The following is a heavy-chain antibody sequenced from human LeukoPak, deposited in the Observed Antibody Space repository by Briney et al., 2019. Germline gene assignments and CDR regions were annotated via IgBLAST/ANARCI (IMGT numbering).Heavy chain of an antibody. D-gene: IGHD6-19*01. J-gene: IGHJ4*02. CDR1: GFTFSSYA. CDR2: ISGSGGST. V-gene: IGHV3-23*01. Sequence: GGSPRLSCVASGFTFSSYAMSWVRQAPGKGLEWVSGISGSGGSTYYADSVKGRFTISRDNSKNTLFLQMNSLRAEDTAVYYCAKETYSSGWYPYLDYWGQGTLVTVSS. CDR3: AKETYSSGWYPYLDY.